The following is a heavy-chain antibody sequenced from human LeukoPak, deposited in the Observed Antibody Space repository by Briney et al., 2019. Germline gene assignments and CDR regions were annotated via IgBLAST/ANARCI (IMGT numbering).Heavy chain of an antibody. D-gene: IGHD2-15*01. CDR1: GGSISSYY. J-gene: IGHJ4*02. CDR3: ARDRREQYCSGGSCYSALGFFDY. Sequence: SETLSLTCTVSGGSISSYYWSWIRQPPGKGLEWIGYIHDSGSTNYNPSLKSRVTISVDTSNNRFSLKLSSVTAADTAVYYCARDRREQYCSGGSCYSALGFFDYWGQGTLVTVSS. V-gene: IGHV4-59*01. CDR2: IHDSGST.